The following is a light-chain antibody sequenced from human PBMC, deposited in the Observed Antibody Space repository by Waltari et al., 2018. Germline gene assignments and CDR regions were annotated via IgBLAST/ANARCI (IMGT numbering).Light chain of an antibody. J-gene: IGLJ1*01. V-gene: IGLV2-14*01. Sequence: QSALTQPASVSGSPGQSITISCTGTSSDVGANKYVSWYQQHPGKAPKLIIYEVSYRPSGVSNRFSGSKSGNTASLTISGLQAEDEADYYCSSYSTTTALGVFGTGTEVTGL. CDR3: SSYSTTTALGV. CDR2: EVS. CDR1: SSDVGANKY.